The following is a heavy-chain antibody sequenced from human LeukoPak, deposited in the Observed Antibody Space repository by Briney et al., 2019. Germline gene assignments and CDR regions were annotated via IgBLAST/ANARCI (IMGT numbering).Heavy chain of an antibody. Sequence: GGSLRLSCAASGFTFSSYEMNWVRQAPGKGLEWVSYISSSGSTIYYADSVKGRFTISRDNAKNSLYLQINSLRAEDTAVYYCARVSESYHDYWGQGTLVTVSS. CDR1: GFTFSSYE. J-gene: IGHJ4*02. V-gene: IGHV3-48*03. CDR3: ARVSESYHDY. D-gene: IGHD1-26*01. CDR2: ISSSGSTI.